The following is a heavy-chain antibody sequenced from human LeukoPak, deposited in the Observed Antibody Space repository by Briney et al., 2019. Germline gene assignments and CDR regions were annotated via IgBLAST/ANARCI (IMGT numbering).Heavy chain of an antibody. CDR1: GDSISSVEYY. Sequence: PSETLSLTCTVSGDSISSVEYYWSWIRRPPGKGLEWIGYIYYSGSTYYNSSLRGRVTISVDASKNQISLKMRSVTAADTAVYYCARDRPMDVWGQGTTVTVSS. CDR2: IYYSGST. V-gene: IGHV4-30-4*01. J-gene: IGHJ6*02. CDR3: ARDRPMDV.